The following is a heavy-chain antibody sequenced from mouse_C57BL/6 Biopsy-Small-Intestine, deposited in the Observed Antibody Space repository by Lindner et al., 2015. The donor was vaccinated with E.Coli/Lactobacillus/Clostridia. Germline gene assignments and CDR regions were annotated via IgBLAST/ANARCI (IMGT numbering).Heavy chain of an antibody. CDR2: INPYNGDT. CDR3: ARGVYYYGSSYDY. D-gene: IGHD1-1*01. V-gene: IGHV1-20*01. CDR1: GYSFTDYF. Sequence: VQLQESGPELVKPGDSVKISCKASGYSFTDYFMNWVMQSHGKSLEWIGRINPYNGDTFYNQKFKGKATLTVDKSSSTAHMELRSLTSEDSAVYYCARGVYYYGSSYDYWGQGTTLTVSS. J-gene: IGHJ2*01.